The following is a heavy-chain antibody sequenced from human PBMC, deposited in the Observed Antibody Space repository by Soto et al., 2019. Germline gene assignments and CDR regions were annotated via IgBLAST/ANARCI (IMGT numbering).Heavy chain of an antibody. V-gene: IGHV3-48*01. Sequence: GGSLRLSCAASGFTFSSYSMNWVRQAPGKGLEWVSYISSSSSTIYYADSVKGRFTISRDNSKNTLYLQMNSLRAEDTAVYYCAKAYRYSSNWFDPWGQGTQVTVSS. J-gene: IGHJ5*02. CDR2: ISSSSSTI. CDR1: GFTFSSYS. CDR3: AKAYRYSSNWFDP. D-gene: IGHD6-13*01.